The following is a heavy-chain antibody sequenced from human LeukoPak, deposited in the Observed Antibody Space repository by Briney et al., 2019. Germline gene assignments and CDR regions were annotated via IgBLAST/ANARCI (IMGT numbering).Heavy chain of an antibody. V-gene: IGHV3-30*18. Sequence: AGGSLRLSCAASGFTFSSYGMHWVCQAPGKGLEWVAVISYDGSNKYYADSVKGRFTISRDNSKNTLYLQMNSLRAEDTAVYYCAKDRGVTTALGPYYYYGMDVWGQGTTVTVSS. CDR1: GFTFSSYG. J-gene: IGHJ6*02. D-gene: IGHD4-17*01. CDR3: AKDRGVTTALGPYYYYGMDV. CDR2: ISYDGSNK.